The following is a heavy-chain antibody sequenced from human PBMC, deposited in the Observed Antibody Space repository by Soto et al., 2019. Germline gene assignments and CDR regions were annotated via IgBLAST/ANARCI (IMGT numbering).Heavy chain of an antibody. V-gene: IGHV4-31*03. Sequence: SETLSLTCSVSGASISSGTHFWSWIRQRPGKGLEWIGYMYYSGRAYYNPSLKSRVTISLDTSKNQFSLNLSSVTAADTAIYYWARYCRTTDCPFDYWGQGTLVTVSS. CDR3: ARYCRTTDCPFDY. D-gene: IGHD2-2*01. J-gene: IGHJ4*02. CDR1: GASISSGTHF. CDR2: MYYSGRA.